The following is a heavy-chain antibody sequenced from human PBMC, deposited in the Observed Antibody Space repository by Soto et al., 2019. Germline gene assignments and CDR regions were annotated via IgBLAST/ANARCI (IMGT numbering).Heavy chain of an antibody. CDR2: ITWNSGRF. Sequence: EVQLIESGGGRVQPGKSLRLSCSVAGFTFDDYAMHWVRQVPGRGLEWVSGITWNSGRFAYAHSVQGRFSISRDNAKNSLYLQMTNLRLEDTALYSCVKDRGQSAVLRAYDFWGPGTLVTVSS. CDR1: GFTFDDYA. CDR3: VKDRGQSAVLRAYDF. D-gene: IGHD3-3*01. J-gene: IGHJ4*02. V-gene: IGHV3-9*01.